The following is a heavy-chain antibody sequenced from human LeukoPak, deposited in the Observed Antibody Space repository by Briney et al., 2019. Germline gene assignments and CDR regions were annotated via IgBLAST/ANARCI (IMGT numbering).Heavy chain of an antibody. V-gene: IGHV4-59*08. CDR2: IYYSGSN. CDR3: ARHINVRGWRFDP. D-gene: IGHD6-19*01. Sequence: SETLSLTCTVSGGSISSYYWSWIRQPPGKGLEWIGYIYYSGSNNYNPSLKSRVTISVDTSKNQFSLKLSSVTAADTAVYYCARHINVRGWRFDPWGQGTLVTVSS. CDR1: GGSISSYY. J-gene: IGHJ5*02.